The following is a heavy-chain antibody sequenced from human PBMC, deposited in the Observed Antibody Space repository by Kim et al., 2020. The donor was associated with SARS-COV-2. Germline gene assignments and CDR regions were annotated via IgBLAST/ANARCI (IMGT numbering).Heavy chain of an antibody. V-gene: IGHV4-4*07. J-gene: IGHJ4*02. CDR3: ARDFNDYSNYGALDY. CDR2: IYTSGSP. CDR1: GGSISSYY. Sequence: SETLSLTCTVSGGSISSYYWSWIRQPAGKGLEWIGRIYTSGSPNYNPSLKSRVTISVDTSKNQFSLKLSSVNAADTAVYYCARDFNDYSNYGALDYWGQGTLVTVSS. D-gene: IGHD4-4*01.